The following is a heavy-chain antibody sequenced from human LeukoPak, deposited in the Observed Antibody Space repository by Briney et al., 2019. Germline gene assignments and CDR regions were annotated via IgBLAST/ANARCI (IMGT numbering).Heavy chain of an antibody. CDR2: INHSGST. CDR3: ARGPASGSNFAWFDR. Sequence: SETLSLTCAVYGGSLSHYYWSWIRQPPGQGLEWIGDINHSGSTNYNPSLTSRVTISVDMSKNQFSLELTSVTAADTAVYYCARGPASGSNFAWFDRWGQGTLVTVS. V-gene: IGHV4-34*01. D-gene: IGHD3-10*01. J-gene: IGHJ5*02. CDR1: GGSLSHYY.